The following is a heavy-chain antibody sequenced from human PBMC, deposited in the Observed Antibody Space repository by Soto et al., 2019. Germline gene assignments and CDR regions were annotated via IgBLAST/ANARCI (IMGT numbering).Heavy chain of an antibody. J-gene: IGHJ6*03. CDR3: ASFLFGYSGYEDMATPGYYYMDV. CDR2: IWYDGSNK. Sequence: QVQLVESGGGVVQPGRSLRLSCAASGFTFSSYGMHWVRQAPGKGLEWVAVIWYDGSNKYYADSVKGRFTISRDNSKNTLYLQMNSLRAEHTAVYYCASFLFGYSGYEDMATPGYYYMDVWGKVTTVTASS. V-gene: IGHV3-33*01. D-gene: IGHD5-12*01. CDR1: GFTFSSYG.